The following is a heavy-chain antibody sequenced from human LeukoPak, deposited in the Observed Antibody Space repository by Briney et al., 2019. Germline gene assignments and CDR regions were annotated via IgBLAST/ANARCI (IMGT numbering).Heavy chain of an antibody. CDR2: INTNTGNP. CDR1: GGTFSSYA. V-gene: IGHV7-4-1*02. D-gene: IGHD2-8*02. J-gene: IGHJ4*02. CDR3: ARDWSSAPNYFDY. Sequence: ASVKVSCKASGGTFSSYAISWVRQAPGQGLEWMGWINTNTGNPTYAQGFTGRFVFSLDTSVSTAYLQISSLKAEDTAVYYCARDWSSAPNYFDYWGQGTLVTVSS.